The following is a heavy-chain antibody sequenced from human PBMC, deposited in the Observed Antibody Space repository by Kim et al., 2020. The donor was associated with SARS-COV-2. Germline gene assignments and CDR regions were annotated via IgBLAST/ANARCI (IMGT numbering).Heavy chain of an antibody. V-gene: IGHV4-39*01. D-gene: IGHD2-15*01. J-gene: IGHJ4*02. CDR3: ARHGIADIVVVVAAHVDY. Sequence: KSRVTISVDTSKNQFSLKLSSVTAADTAVYYCARHGIADIVVVVAAHVDYWGQGTLVTVSS.